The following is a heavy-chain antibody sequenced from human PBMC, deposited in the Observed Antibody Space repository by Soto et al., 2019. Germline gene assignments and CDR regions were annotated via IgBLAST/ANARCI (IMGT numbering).Heavy chain of an antibody. Sequence: PSETLSLTCTVPGGSVSSGSYYWSWIRQPPGKGLEWIGYIYYSGNTNYNPSLKSRVTISVDTSKNQLSLELSSVTAADTAVYYCARADCSSTSCDRFYYYGMDVWGQGTTVTVSS. J-gene: IGHJ6*02. CDR3: ARADCSSTSCDRFYYYGMDV. V-gene: IGHV4-61*01. CDR1: GGSVSSGSYY. D-gene: IGHD2-2*01. CDR2: IYYSGNT.